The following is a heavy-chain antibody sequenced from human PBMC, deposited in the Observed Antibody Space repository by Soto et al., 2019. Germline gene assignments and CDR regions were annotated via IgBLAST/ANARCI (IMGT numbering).Heavy chain of an antibody. CDR2: MNPDSGNT. CDR3: ARRRGSNGWFDL. V-gene: IGHV1-8*01. CDR1: GYTFINYD. J-gene: IGHJ5*02. D-gene: IGHD2-8*01. Sequence: GPSVKVSCKASGYTFINYDINWVGQAPGQGLEWVGWMNPDSGNTGYAQNFQGRVTMTGNTSISSVYMELSSLTSEDTAVYYCARRRGSNGWFDLWGQGXLVTVYS.